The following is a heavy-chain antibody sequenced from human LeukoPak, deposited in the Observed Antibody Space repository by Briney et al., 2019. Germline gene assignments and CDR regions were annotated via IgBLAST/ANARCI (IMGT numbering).Heavy chain of an antibody. CDR2: ISSSSSYI. J-gene: IGHJ4*02. D-gene: IGHD6-13*01. CDR3: AGGLGYSSSWYID. CDR1: GFTFSSYS. V-gene: IGHV3-21*01. Sequence: GGSLRLSCAASGFTFSSYSMNWVRQAPGKGLEWVSSISSSSSYIYYADSAKGRFTISRDNAKNSLYLQMNSLRAEDTAVYYCAGGLGYSSSWYIDWGQGTLVTVSS.